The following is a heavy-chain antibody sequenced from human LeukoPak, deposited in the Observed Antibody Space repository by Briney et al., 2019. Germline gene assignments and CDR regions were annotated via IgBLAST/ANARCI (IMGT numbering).Heavy chain of an antibody. D-gene: IGHD3-3*01. V-gene: IGHV4-39*01. Sequence: SETLSLTCTVSGGSISSSSYYWGWIRQPPGKGLEWIGSIYYSGSTYYNPSLTSRVTISVDTSKNQFSLKLSSVTAADTAVYYCVKLDYDFWSGYSLVYYFDYWGQGTLVTVSS. CDR2: IYYSGST. CDR3: VKLDYDFWSGYSLVYYFDY. J-gene: IGHJ4*02. CDR1: GGSISSSSYY.